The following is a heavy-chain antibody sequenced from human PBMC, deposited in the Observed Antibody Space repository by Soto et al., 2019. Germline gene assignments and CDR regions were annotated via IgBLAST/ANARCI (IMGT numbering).Heavy chain of an antibody. D-gene: IGHD6-19*01. CDR1: GYTFTSYG. CDR2: MNPNSGNT. V-gene: IGHV1-8*01. CDR3: ARGMAGEGPAAFDI. Sequence: ASVXVSCKASGYTFTSYGINWVRQATGQGLEWMGWMNPNSGNTGYAQKFQGRVTMTRNTSISTAYMELSSLRSEDTAVYYCARGMAGEGPAAFDIWGQGTMVTVSS. J-gene: IGHJ3*02.